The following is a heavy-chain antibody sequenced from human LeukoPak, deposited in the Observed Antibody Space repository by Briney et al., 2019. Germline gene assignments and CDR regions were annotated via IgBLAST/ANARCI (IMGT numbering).Heavy chain of an antibody. J-gene: IGHJ4*02. D-gene: IGHD3-10*01. CDR1: GFTFSSYS. V-gene: IGHV3-23*01. CDR3: ARAAMVRGVDYFDS. CDR2: ISGSGGAT. Sequence: GGSLRLSCAASGFTFSSYSMTWVRQAPGKGLEWVSVISGSGGATYYADSVKGRFTISRDNSKNTLYLQMNSLRAEDTAVYYCARAAMVRGVDYFDSWGQGTLVTVSS.